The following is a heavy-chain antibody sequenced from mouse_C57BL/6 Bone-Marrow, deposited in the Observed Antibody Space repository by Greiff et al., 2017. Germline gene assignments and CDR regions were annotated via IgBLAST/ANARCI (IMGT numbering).Heavy chain of an antibody. CDR1: GYTFTSYW. J-gene: IGHJ4*01. D-gene: IGHD3-2*02. CDR2: IDPSDSYT. V-gene: IGHV1-69*01. Sequence: QVQLQQSGAELVMPGASVKLSCKASGYTFTSYWLHWVKQRPGQGLDWIGEIDPSDSYTNYNQKFKGKSTLTVDKSSSTAYMQLSSLTSEDAAVYYCEGPAGCDDAMDYWGQGTSVTVSS. CDR3: EGPAGCDDAMDY.